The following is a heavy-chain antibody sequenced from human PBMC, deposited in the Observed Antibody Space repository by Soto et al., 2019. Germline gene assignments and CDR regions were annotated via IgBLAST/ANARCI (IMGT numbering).Heavy chain of an antibody. J-gene: IGHJ4*02. CDR2: ISGSGGST. Sequence: GALRLSCAASGFTFSSYAMSWVRQAPGKGLEWVSAISGSGGSTYYADSVRGRFTISRDNSKNTLYLQMNSLRAEDTAVYYCAKGPSVAATPHFDYWGQGTLVTVSS. V-gene: IGHV3-23*01. CDR1: GFTFSSYA. D-gene: IGHD2-15*01. CDR3: AKGPSVAATPHFDY.